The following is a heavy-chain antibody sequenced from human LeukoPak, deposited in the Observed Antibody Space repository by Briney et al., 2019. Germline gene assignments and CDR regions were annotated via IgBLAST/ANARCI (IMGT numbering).Heavy chain of an antibody. V-gene: IGHV3-21*01. Sequence: GGSLRFSCAASVFTFSSYSMNWVRQAPGKGLEWVSSVSSSSSYIYYADSVKGRFTISRDNANNSLYLQMNSLRAQDTAVYYCARGPYSSSWYDWFDPCGQGTLVTVSP. CDR2: VSSSSSYI. CDR3: ARGPYSSSWYDWFDP. D-gene: IGHD6-13*01. J-gene: IGHJ5*02. CDR1: VFTFSSYS.